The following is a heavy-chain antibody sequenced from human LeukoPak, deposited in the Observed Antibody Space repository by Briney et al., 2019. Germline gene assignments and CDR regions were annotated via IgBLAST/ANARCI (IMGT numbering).Heavy chain of an antibody. CDR1: GFTFSSYG. D-gene: IGHD5-12*01. Sequence: GRSLRLSCAASGFTFSSYGMHWVRQAPGKGLEWVAVIWYDGSNKYYADSVKGRFTISRDNSKNTLYLQMNSLRAEDTAVYYCASIAGGATDSFDYWGQGTLVTVSS. CDR2: IWYDGSNK. CDR3: ASIAGGATDSFDY. V-gene: IGHV3-33*01. J-gene: IGHJ4*02.